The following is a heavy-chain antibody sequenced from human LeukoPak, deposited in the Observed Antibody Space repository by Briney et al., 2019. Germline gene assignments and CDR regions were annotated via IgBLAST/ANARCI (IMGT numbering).Heavy chain of an antibody. J-gene: IGHJ4*02. CDR1: GFTFSSYA. D-gene: IGHD4-23*01. CDR3: AKAPHGGNFYFDY. CDR2: ITSGDST. Sequence: GGSLRLSCAVSGFTFSSYAMNWVRQAPGKGLEWVSVITSGDSTYYADSVEGRFTISRDNSKNTLYLQMNSLRAEDTAVYYCAKAPHGGNFYFDYWGQGTLVTVSS. V-gene: IGHV3-23*01.